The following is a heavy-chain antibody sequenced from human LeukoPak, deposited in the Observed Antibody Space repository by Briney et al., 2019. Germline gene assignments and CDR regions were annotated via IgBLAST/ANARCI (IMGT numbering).Heavy chain of an antibody. CDR3: ARDVVTEDWYFDL. CDR2: ISYNGSNK. Sequence: GWALTVSCRASRFTLRQYGMLRLGQAPPTGREGAGVISYNGSNKYYADSVKGRFTLSRDNSKNTLYLQMNSLTVEDTALYYCARDVVTEDWYFDLWGRGTLVTVSS. J-gene: IGHJ2*01. CDR1: RFTLRQYG. V-gene: IGHV3-30*03. D-gene: IGHD2-21*02.